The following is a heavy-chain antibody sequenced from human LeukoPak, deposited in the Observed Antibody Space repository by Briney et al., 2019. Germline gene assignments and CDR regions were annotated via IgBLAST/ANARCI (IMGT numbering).Heavy chain of an antibody. CDR2: IYYSGST. CDR3: ATGDGSSTTVDAFDI. J-gene: IGHJ3*02. V-gene: IGHV4-59*01. D-gene: IGHD2-2*01. CDR1: GGSISSYY. Sequence: SXTLSLTCTVSGGSISSYYWSWIRQPPGKGLEWIGYIYYSGSTNYNPSLKSRVTISVDTSKNQFSLKLSSVTAADTAVYYCATGDGSSTTVDAFDIWGQGTMVTVS.